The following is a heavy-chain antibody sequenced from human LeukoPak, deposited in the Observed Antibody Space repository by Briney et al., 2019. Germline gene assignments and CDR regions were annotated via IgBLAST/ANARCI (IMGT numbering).Heavy chain of an antibody. CDR2: MNPNSGNT. CDR1: GYTFTSYD. D-gene: IGHD3-3*01. V-gene: IGHV1-8*01. J-gene: IGHJ5*02. Sequence: ASVKVSCKASGYTFTSYDINWVRQATGQGLERMGWMNPNSGNTGYAQKFQGRVTITRNTSISTAYMELSSLRSEDTAVYYCARGAPLEWVYNWFDPWGQGTLVTVSS. CDR3: ARGAPLEWVYNWFDP.